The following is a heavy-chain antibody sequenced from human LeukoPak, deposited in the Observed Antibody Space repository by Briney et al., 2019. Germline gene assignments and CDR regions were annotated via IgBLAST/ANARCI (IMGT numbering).Heavy chain of an antibody. CDR2: ISSSGSTI. V-gene: IGHV3-11*04. Sequence: GGSLRLSCAASGFTFSDYYMSWIRQAPGKGLEWVSYISSSGSTIYYADSVKGRFTISRDNAKNSLYLQMNSLRAEDTAVYYCARLLAYGSGAEAFDYRGQGALVTVSS. CDR1: GFTFSDYY. D-gene: IGHD3-10*01. CDR3: ARLLAYGSGAEAFDY. J-gene: IGHJ4*02.